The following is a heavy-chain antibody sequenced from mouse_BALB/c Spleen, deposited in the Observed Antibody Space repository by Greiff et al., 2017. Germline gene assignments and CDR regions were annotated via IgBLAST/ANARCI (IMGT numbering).Heavy chain of an antibody. D-gene: IGHD1-1*01. CDR2: IWSGGST. J-gene: IGHJ4*01. CDR3: ARKSLHYYGSSSYAMDY. CDR1: GFSLTSYG. Sequence: VKLVESGPGLVQPSQSLSITCTVSGFSLTSYGVHWVRQSPGKGLEWLGVIWSGGSTDYNAAFISRLSISKDNSKSQVFFKMNSLQADDTAIYYCARKSLHYYGSSSYAMDYWGQGTSVTVSS. V-gene: IGHV2-4-1*01.